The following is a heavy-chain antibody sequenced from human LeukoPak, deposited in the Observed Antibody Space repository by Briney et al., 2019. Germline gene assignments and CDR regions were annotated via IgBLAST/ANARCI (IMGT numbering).Heavy chain of an antibody. J-gene: IGHJ4*02. D-gene: IGHD6-19*01. V-gene: IGHV4-4*02. Sequence: TSETLSLTCAVSGGSISSNNWWGWVRQPPGKGLEWIGEIYHSGSPNYNPSLKSRVTISVDTSKNQFSLKLSSVTAADTAVYYCARPTAVAGNPFTSYYFDYWGQGTLVTVSS. CDR2: IYHSGSP. CDR1: GGSISSNNW. CDR3: ARPTAVAGNPFTSYYFDY.